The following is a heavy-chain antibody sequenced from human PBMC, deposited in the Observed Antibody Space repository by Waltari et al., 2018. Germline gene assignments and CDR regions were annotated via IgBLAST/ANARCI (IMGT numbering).Heavy chain of an antibody. D-gene: IGHD3-22*01. CDR3: AKDPRIVVVPSPYYFDY. Sequence: EVQLLESGGGLVQPGGSLRLSCAASGFTFSSYAMSWVRQAPGRGLEWVSAISGSGGSTYYADSVKGRFTISRDNSKNTLYLQMNSLRAEDTAVYYCAKDPRIVVVPSPYYFDYWGQGTLVTVSS. V-gene: IGHV3-23*01. J-gene: IGHJ4*02. CDR1: GFTFSSYA. CDR2: ISGSGGST.